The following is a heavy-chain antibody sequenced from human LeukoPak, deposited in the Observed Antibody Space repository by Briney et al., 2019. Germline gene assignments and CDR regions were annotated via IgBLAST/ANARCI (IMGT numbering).Heavy chain of an antibody. CDR3: ARDQSIAAAGYDAFDI. CDR1: GYTFTGYY. D-gene: IGHD6-13*01. CDR2: INPNSGGT. Sequence: ASVKVSCKASGYTFTGYYMHWVRQAPGQGLEWMGRINPNSGGTNYAQKFQGRVTMTRDTSISTAYMELSRLRSDDTAVYYCARDQSIAAAGYDAFDIWGQGTMVTVSS. J-gene: IGHJ3*02. V-gene: IGHV1-2*06.